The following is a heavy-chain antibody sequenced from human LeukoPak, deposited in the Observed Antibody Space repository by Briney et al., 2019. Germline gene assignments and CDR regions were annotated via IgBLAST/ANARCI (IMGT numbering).Heavy chain of an antibody. V-gene: IGHV1-18*01. CDR1: GYTFTSYG. CDR2: ISAYNGNT. CDR3: ARVSYGSGSYYMVYYYYYYMDV. Sequence: ASVKVSCKASGYTFTSYGISWVRQAPGQGLEWMGWISAYNGNTNYAQKFQGRVTMTRNTSISTAYMELSSLRSEDTAVYYCARVSYGSGSYYMVYYYYYYMDVWGKGTTVTISS. D-gene: IGHD3-10*01. J-gene: IGHJ6*03.